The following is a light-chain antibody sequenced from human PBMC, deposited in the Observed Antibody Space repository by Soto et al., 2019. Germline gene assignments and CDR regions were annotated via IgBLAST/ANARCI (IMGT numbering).Light chain of an antibody. Sequence: EIVLTQSPGTLSLSPGERATLSCRASQSVSSSYLAWYQQKPGQAPKLLIYGASSRATGIPDRFSGGGSGKDFTLIISRLEPEDFAVYYCQQYGSSPWTFGQGTKVEIK. CDR1: QSVSSSY. J-gene: IGKJ1*01. CDR3: QQYGSSPWT. V-gene: IGKV3-20*01. CDR2: GAS.